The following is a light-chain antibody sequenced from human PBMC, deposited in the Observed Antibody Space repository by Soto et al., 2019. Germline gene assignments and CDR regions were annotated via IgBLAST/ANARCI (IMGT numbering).Light chain of an antibody. CDR2: DTS. CDR1: QSVISY. CDR3: QQRINWPLT. J-gene: IGKJ4*01. V-gene: IGKV3-11*01. Sequence: EIVLTQSPATLSVSPGERATLSCRASQSVISYLGWYKQKTGQAPRLLIYDTSNRATGIPARFSGSGSRTDFTLTISSREPEDVAIYYCQQRINWPLTFGGGTKVGIK.